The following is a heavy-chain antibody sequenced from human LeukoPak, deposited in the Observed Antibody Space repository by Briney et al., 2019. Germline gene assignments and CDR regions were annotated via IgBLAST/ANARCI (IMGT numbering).Heavy chain of an antibody. CDR2: ISYDGSNK. CDR1: GFTFSSYG. V-gene: IGHV3-30*18. J-gene: IGHJ4*02. Sequence: GGSLRLSCAASGFTFSSYGMHWVRQAPGKGLEWVAVISYDGSNKYYADSVKGRFTISRDNSKNTLYLQMNSLRAEDTAVYYCAKDGTDYYGSGSDYWGQGTLVTVSS. D-gene: IGHD3-10*01. CDR3: AKDGTDYYGSGSDY.